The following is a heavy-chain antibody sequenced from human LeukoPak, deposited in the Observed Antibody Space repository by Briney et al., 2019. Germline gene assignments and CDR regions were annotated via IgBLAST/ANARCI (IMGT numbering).Heavy chain of an antibody. V-gene: IGHV3-7*01. J-gene: IGHJ4*02. CDR3: ARVKGIAVAGIDY. D-gene: IGHD6-19*01. CDR1: GFTFSSYW. Sequence: GGSLRLSCAASGFTFSSYWMSWVRQAPGKGLEWVANIKQDGSGKYYVDSVKGRFTISRDNAKNSLYLQMNSLRAEDTAVYYCARVKGIAVAGIDYWGQGTLVTVSS. CDR2: IKQDGSGK.